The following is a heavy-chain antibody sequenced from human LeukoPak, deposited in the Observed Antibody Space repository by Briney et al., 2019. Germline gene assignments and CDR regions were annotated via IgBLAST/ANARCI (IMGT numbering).Heavy chain of an antibody. CDR3: ARDSFAAAGATGDYYFDY. CDR2: INAGNGNT. J-gene: IGHJ4*02. CDR1: GYTFTSYA. Sequence: GASVKVSCKASGYTFTSYAMHWVRQAPGQRLEWMGWINAGNGNTKYSQKFQGRVTITRDTSASTAYMELSSLRSEDTAVYFCARDSFAAAGATGDYYFDYWGQGTLVTVSS. V-gene: IGHV1-3*01. D-gene: IGHD6-13*01.